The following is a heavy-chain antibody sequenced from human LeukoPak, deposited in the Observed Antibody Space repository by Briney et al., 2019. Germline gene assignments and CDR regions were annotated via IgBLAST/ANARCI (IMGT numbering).Heavy chain of an antibody. CDR1: GFTFSSYW. J-gene: IGHJ6*03. Sequence: GGSLRLSCAASGFTFSSYWMSWVRQAPGKGLEWVANIKQDGSEKYYVDSVKGRFTISRDNVKNSLYLQMNSLRAEDTAVYYCAREHSGYDFPGRDYYYMDVWGKGTTVTVSS. D-gene: IGHD5-12*01. V-gene: IGHV3-7*01. CDR2: IKQDGSEK. CDR3: AREHSGYDFPGRDYYYMDV.